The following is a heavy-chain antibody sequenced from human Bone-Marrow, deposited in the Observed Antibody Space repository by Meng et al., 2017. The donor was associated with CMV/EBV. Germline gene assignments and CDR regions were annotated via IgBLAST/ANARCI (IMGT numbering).Heavy chain of an antibody. CDR2: ISYDGSNT. CDR3: ASTGTVTTTAAGGDA. V-gene: IGHV3-30-3*01. CDR1: GFTFSSYA. Sequence: GGSLRLSCTASGFTFSSYAMHWVRQAPGKGLERVAVISYDGSNTYYAHSVKGRFTISRDNSKNTLYLQMNSLRAEDTAVYYCASTGTVTTTAAGGDAWGQGTTVTVSS. J-gene: IGHJ6*02. D-gene: IGHD4-11*01.